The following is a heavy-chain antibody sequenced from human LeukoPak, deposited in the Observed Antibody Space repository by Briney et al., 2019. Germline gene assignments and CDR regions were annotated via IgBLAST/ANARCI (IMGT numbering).Heavy chain of an antibody. Sequence: PGRSLRLSCAASGFTFSNYWMFWVRQVPGKGLVWVSRINTDGTTTSYADSVKGRFTISRDNAKNTLYLQMNSLRAEDTAVYYCGRNLAADIDSWGQGTLVTVSS. V-gene: IGHV3-74*01. D-gene: IGHD6-13*01. CDR3: GRNLAADIDS. CDR1: GFTFSNYW. CDR2: INTDGTTT. J-gene: IGHJ4*02.